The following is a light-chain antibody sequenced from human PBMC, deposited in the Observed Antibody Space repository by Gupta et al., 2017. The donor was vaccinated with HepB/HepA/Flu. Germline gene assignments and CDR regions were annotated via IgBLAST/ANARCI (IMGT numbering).Light chain of an antibody. CDR3: QQSYSTPLT. J-gene: IGKJ3*01. V-gene: IGKV1-39*01. CDR2: AAS. CDR1: QSISNY. Sequence: DLQLTQSPSSLPASVGDRVTITCRASQSISNYLNRYQQKPGRAPNLLIYAASSLQSGVPSRFSGGGSGTDFTLTINSLQPEDFATYFCQQSYSTPLTFGPGTKVDI.